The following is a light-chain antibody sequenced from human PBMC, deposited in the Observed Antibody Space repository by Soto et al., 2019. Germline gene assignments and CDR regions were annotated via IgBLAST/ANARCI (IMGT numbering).Light chain of an antibody. V-gene: IGKV3-15*01. CDR1: QSVRSN. Sequence: EVVMTQSPATLSVSPGEGATLSCRASQSVRSNLVWYQQKPGQAPRLLIYDASTRATGIPARFSGSGSGTEFTLTISSLLSEDLALYFCQQCNNWPYTFGRGTKLEIK. J-gene: IGKJ2*01. CDR2: DAS. CDR3: QQCNNWPYT.